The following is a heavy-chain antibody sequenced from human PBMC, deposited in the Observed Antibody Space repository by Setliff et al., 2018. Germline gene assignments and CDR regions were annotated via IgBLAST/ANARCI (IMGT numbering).Heavy chain of an antibody. CDR2: VSVSGDNT. CDR1: GITFTSYA. J-gene: IGHJ4*02. V-gene: IGHV3-23*01. CDR3: AREVRGSGSFFDY. D-gene: IGHD3-10*01. Sequence: GGSLRLSCVASGITFTSYAMSWVRQAPGKGLEWVSTVSVSGDNTYYTDSVKGRFTISRDNSKNTLSLQMNGLRAEDTAVYYCAREVRGSGSFFDYWGQGTLVTVSS.